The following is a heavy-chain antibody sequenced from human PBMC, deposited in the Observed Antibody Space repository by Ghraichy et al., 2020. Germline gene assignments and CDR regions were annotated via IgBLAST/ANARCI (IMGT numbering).Heavy chain of an antibody. V-gene: IGHV4-39*07. Sequence: SQTLSLTCTVSSGSISSSSYYWGWIRQPPGKGLEWIGSIFYSGSTYYNPSLKSRVTIAVDTSKNQFSLKLSSVTAAETAVYYCARENYGDNRGVQDYHYGMDVWGQGTTGTVSS. D-gene: IGHD4-17*01. CDR3: ARENYGDNRGVQDYHYGMDV. CDR2: IFYSGST. J-gene: IGHJ6*02. CDR1: SGSISSSSYY.